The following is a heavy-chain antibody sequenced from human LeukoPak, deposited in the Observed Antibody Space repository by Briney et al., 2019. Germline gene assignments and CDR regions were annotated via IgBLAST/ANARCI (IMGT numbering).Heavy chain of an antibody. CDR3: ARLSYDTSGYWPDYFDY. CDR1: GDSMSGY. J-gene: IGHJ4*02. CDR2: ISTSGGT. V-gene: IGHV4-4*07. Sequence: SETLSLTCTVSGDSMSGYWGWVRRPAGKGLEWIGRISTSGGTDYNPALKSRITMSVDTSKNQFSLKLSSVTAADTAVYYCARLSYDTSGYWPDYFDYWGQGTLVTVPS. D-gene: IGHD3-22*01.